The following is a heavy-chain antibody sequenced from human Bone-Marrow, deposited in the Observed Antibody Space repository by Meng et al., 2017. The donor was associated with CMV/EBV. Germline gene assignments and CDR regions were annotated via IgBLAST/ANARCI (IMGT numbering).Heavy chain of an antibody. D-gene: IGHD1-26*01. CDR3: ARDGPEPLGGMDV. CDR2: ISSSGSTI. J-gene: IGHJ6*02. CDR1: GFTFSDYY. V-gene: IGHV3-11*01. Sequence: GESLKISCAASGFTFSDYYMSWIRQAPGKGLEWVSYISSSGSTIYYADSVKGRFTISRDNAKNSLYLQMNSLRAEDTAVYYCARDGPEPLGGMDVWGQGTTVPVSS.